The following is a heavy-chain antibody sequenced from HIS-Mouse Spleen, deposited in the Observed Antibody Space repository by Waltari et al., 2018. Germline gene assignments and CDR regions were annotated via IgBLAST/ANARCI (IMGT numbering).Heavy chain of an antibody. J-gene: IGHJ4*02. Sequence: QVQLVEAGGGVVQPGRSLRVSCAASGFTFSSGGMHWVRQAPGKGLEWVAVISYDGSNKYYADSVKGRFTISRDNSKNTPYLQMNSLRAEDTAVYYCAKDKHHAFDYWGQGTLVTVSS. CDR3: AKDKHHAFDY. V-gene: IGHV3-30*18. CDR2: ISYDGSNK. CDR1: GFTFSSGG.